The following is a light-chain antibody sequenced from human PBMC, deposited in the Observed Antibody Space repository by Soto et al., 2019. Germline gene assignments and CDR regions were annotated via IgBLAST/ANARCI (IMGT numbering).Light chain of an antibody. CDR3: QQRSNWPPT. Sequence: EIVLTQSPATLSLSPGERATLSCRASQSVSSYLAWYQQKPGQAPRLLIYDASNRATGIPARFSGSGSGTDSTLTISSLEPEDFAVYYCQQRSNWPPTFGQGTKVEIK. CDR1: QSVSSY. J-gene: IGKJ1*01. CDR2: DAS. V-gene: IGKV3-11*01.